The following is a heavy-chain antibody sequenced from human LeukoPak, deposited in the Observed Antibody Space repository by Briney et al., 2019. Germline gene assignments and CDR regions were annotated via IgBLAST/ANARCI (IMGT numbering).Heavy chain of an antibody. Sequence: GGSLRLSCAASGFTFSSYWMHWVRQAPGKGLVWVSRINSDGSSTTYADSVKGRFTISRDNAKNSLYLQMNSLRAEDTAVYYCARDSVYSGYDYLDYWGQGTLVTVSS. D-gene: IGHD5-12*01. CDR2: INSDGSST. CDR3: ARDSVYSGYDYLDY. J-gene: IGHJ4*02. V-gene: IGHV3-74*01. CDR1: GFTFSSYW.